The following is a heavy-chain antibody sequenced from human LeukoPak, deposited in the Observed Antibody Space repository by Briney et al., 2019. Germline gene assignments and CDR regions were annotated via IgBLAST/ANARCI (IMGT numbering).Heavy chain of an antibody. CDR3: AKKATVTTNYFDY. CDR1: GFSFSTYA. D-gene: IGHD4-17*01. J-gene: IGHJ4*02. CDR2: VNGNGGST. Sequence: GGSLRLSCAASGFSFSTYAMSWVRQAPGKGLEWVSGVNGNGGSTSYADSVKGRFTISRDNSKNTLYLQLNSLRAEDTAVYYCAKKATVTTNYFDYWGQGTLVTVSS. V-gene: IGHV3-23*01.